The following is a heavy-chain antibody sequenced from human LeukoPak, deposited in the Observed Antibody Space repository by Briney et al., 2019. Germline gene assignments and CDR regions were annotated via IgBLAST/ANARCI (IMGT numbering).Heavy chain of an antibody. CDR2: IYHSGST. CDR3: ARVELTMVRGVMYFDY. CDR1: GYSISSGYY. J-gene: IGHJ4*02. V-gene: IGHV4-38-2*01. Sequence: SETLSLTCAVSGYSISSGYYWGWIRQPPGKGLEWIGSIYHSGSTYYNPSLKSRVTISVDTSKNQFSLKLSSVTAADTAVYYCARVELTMVRGVMYFDYWGQGTLVTVSS. D-gene: IGHD3-10*01.